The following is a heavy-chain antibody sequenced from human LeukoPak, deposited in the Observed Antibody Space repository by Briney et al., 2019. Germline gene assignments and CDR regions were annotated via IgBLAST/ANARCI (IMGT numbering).Heavy chain of an antibody. Sequence: PGGSLRLSCAASGFTFSSYSMNWVRQAPGKGLEWVSSISSSSSYIYYADSVKGRFTISRDNAKNSLYLQMNSLRAEDTAVYYCARWYYDSSGYPNLYYYYYMDVWGKGTTVTISS. D-gene: IGHD3-22*01. V-gene: IGHV3-21*01. J-gene: IGHJ6*03. CDR3: ARWYYDSSGYPNLYYYYYMDV. CDR2: ISSSSSYI. CDR1: GFTFSSYS.